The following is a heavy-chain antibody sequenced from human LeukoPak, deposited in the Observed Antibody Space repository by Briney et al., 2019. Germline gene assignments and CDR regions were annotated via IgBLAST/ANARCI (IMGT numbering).Heavy chain of an antibody. CDR2: ISWDGGST. D-gene: IGHD2-21*02. Sequence: GGSLRLSCAASGFTFDDYAMHWVRQAPGKGLEWVSLISWDGGSTYYADSVKGRFTISRDNSKNSLYLQMNSLRAEDTALYYCAKGMDAGDPYYMDVWGKGTTVTVSS. J-gene: IGHJ6*03. CDR3: AKGMDAGDPYYMDV. CDR1: GFTFDDYA. V-gene: IGHV3-43D*03.